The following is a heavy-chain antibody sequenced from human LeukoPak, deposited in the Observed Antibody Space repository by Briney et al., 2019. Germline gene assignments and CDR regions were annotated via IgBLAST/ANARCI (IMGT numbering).Heavy chain of an antibody. CDR2: IGSSGAIR. Sequence: PGGSLSLSCAVSGFPFSVYEMNWVRQAPGKGLEWVSNIGSSGAIRHYADSVKGRFSISRDNAENSLFLQMNSLRVEDTGIYYCALLAVASDFHYWGQGALVTVSS. CDR1: GFPFSVYE. CDR3: ALLAVASDFHY. J-gene: IGHJ4*02. V-gene: IGHV3-48*03. D-gene: IGHD6-19*01.